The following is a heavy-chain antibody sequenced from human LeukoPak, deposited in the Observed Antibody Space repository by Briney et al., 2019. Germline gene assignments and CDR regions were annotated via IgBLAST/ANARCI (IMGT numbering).Heavy chain of an antibody. D-gene: IGHD3-10*01. CDR2: IYYSGST. CDR1: GESLNDYY. CDR3: ARVGTYGSGSYLSWLDY. J-gene: IGHJ4*02. Sequence: PSETLSLTCGVHGESLNDYYWSWIRQPPGKGLEWIGYIYYSGSTNYNPSLKSRVTISVDTSKNQFSLKLSSVTAADTAVYYCARVGTYGSGSYLSWLDYWGQGTLVTVSS. V-gene: IGHV4-59*01.